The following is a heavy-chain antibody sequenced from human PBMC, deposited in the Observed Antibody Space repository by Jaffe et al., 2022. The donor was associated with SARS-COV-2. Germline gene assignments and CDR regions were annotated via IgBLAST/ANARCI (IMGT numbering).Heavy chain of an antibody. Sequence: QQQLQESGPGLVKPSETLSLTCAVSGGSISTSVYYWGWIRQPPGKGLEWIGSIYYSGRTYYNPSLESRVTISVDTSKNQFSLKLSSVTAADTAVYYCARLGDSSGYIYYYYYMGVWGKGTTVSVSS. D-gene: IGHD3-22*01. CDR3: ARLGDSSGYIYYYYYMGV. CDR1: GGSISTSVYY. V-gene: IGHV4-39*01. J-gene: IGHJ6*03. CDR2: IYYSGRT.